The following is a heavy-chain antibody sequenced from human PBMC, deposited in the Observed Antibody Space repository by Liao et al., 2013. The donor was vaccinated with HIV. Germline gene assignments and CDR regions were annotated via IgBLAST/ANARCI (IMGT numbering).Heavy chain of an antibody. CDR1: GGSISSYY. Sequence: QVQLQESGPGLVKPSQTLSLTCTVSGGSISSYYWNWIRQPAGKGLEWIGYIYYSGSTNYNPSLKSRVTISVDTSKNQFSLKLSSVTAADTAVYYCAREGGYCSGGSCYYYYMDVWGKGTTVTVSS. D-gene: IGHD2-15*01. V-gene: IGHV4-59*12. CDR3: AREGGYCSGGSCYYYYMDV. J-gene: IGHJ6*03. CDR2: IYYSGST.